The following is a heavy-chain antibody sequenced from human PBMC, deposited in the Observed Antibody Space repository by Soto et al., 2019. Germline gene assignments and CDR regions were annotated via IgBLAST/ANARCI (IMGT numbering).Heavy chain of an antibody. J-gene: IGHJ4*02. D-gene: IGHD3-10*01. CDR2: ICDSGGST. Sequence: GGSLRLSCAASGFTFSSYAMSWVRQAPGKGLEWVSAICDSGGSTYYADSVKGRFTISRDNSKNTLYLQMNSLRAEDTAVYYCAKELDYYGSGSYLQYCFDSWGQGPLVTVSS. V-gene: IGHV3-23*01. CDR1: GFTFSSYA. CDR3: AKELDYYGSGSYLQYCFDS.